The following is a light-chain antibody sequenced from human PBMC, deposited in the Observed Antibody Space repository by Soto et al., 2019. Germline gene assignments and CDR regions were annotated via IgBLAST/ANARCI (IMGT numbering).Light chain of an antibody. J-gene: IGKJ1*01. CDR3: MQAIDIPWT. Sequence: ILMTQTPLSLSIIPGQTASISCKSSQSLLHSDGKTYFYWYVQKAGQAPQPLIYEVSNRFSGVPERFSGSGSRTDFTLKISRVEADDVGIYDCMQAIDIPWTFGQGTKVEIK. CDR1: QSLLHSDGKTY. V-gene: IGKV2-29*03. CDR2: EVS.